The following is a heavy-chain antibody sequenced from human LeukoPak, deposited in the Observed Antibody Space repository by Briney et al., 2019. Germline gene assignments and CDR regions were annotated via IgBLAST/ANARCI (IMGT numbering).Heavy chain of an antibody. V-gene: IGHV3-30*03. J-gene: IGHJ5*02. CDR3: ARHNNYDFWSGYYDS. D-gene: IGHD3-3*01. CDR2: ISYDGSNK. CDR1: GFTFSSYG. Sequence: GGSLRLSCAASGFTFSSYGMHWVRQAPGKGLDWVAFISYDGSNKYYRDSVKGRFTISRDNSKSTLYLQMNSLRAEDTAVYYCARHNNYDFWSGYYDSWGQGTLVTVSS.